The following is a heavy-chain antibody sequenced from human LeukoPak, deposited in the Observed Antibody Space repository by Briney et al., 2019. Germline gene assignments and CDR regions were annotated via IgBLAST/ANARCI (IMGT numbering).Heavy chain of an antibody. J-gene: IGHJ4*02. CDR3: AKGGVVYSSPQDF. CDR2: ISGAGHTT. D-gene: IGHD6-19*01. CDR1: GFTFSTYA. Sequence: GGALRLSCAASGFTFSTYAMHWVRQAPGKGLEWVSSISGAGHTTYYADSGTGRVTISRDDSKNILYLQMNSLRVEDTAFYYCAKGGVVYSSPQDFWGQGTLVTVSS. V-gene: IGHV3-23*01.